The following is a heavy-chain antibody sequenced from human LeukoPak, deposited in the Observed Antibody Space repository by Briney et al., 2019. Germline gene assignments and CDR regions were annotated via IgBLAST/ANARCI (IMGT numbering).Heavy chain of an antibody. CDR2: IYPGDSDT. V-gene: IGHV5-51*01. J-gene: IGHJ4*02. CDR3: ARHVIMDDSSGYYYPYYFDY. D-gene: IGHD3-22*01. Sequence: GESLKISCKGSGYSFTSYWIGWVRQMPGKGLEWMGIIYPGDSDTRYSPSFQGQVTISADKSISTAYLQWSSLKASDTAMYYCARHVIMDDSSGYYYPYYFDYWGQGTLVTVSS. CDR1: GYSFTSYW.